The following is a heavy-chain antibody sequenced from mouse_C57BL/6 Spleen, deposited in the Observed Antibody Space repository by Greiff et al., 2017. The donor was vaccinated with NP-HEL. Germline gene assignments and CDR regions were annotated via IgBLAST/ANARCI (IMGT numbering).Heavy chain of an antibody. CDR1: GYTFTSYW. V-gene: IGHV1-64*01. J-gene: IGHJ4*01. D-gene: IGHD2-4*01. CDR2: IHPNSGST. Sequence: QVQLQQPGAELVKPGASVKLSCKASGYTFTSYWMHWVKQRPGQGLEWIGMIHPNSGSTNYNEKFKSKATLTVDKSSSTAYMQLSSLTSEDSAVYYCARYEDTTMRAMDYWGQGTSVTVSS. CDR3: ARYEDTTMRAMDY.